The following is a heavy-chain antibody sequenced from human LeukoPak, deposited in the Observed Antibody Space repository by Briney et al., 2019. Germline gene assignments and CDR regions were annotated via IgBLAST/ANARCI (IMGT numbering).Heavy chain of an antibody. CDR2: ISYDGSNK. CDR3: AKDYYYYYGMDV. V-gene: IGHV3-30*18. J-gene: IGHJ6*02. Sequence: GGSLRLSCAASGFTFSSYGMHWVRQAPGKGLEWVAVISYDGSNKYYADSVKGRFTISRDNSKNTLYLQMNSLRAEDTAVYYCAKDYYYYYGMDVWGQGTTVAVSS. CDR1: GFTFSSYG.